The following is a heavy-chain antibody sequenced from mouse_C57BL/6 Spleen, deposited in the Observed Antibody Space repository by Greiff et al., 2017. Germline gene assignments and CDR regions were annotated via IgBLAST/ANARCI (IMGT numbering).Heavy chain of an antibody. V-gene: IGHV5-17*01. J-gene: IGHJ2*01. Sequence: EVQLVESGGGLVKPGGSLTLSCAASGFTFSDYGMHWVRQAPVQGLEWVAYLSSDSSTIYYADTVKGRFTISRDNAKNTLFLQMASLRSEYTAMDNCAREHCCSSYDYWGQGTTLTVSA. CDR1: GFTFSDYG. D-gene: IGHD1-1*01. CDR3: AREHCCSSYDY. CDR2: LSSDSSTI.